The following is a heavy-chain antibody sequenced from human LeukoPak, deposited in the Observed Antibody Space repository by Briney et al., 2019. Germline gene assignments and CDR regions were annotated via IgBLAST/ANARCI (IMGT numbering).Heavy chain of an antibody. V-gene: IGHV1-3*02. CDR2: SNAGNGNT. CDR3: ARNVDSGLDY. CDR1: GYTFTSYA. J-gene: IGHJ4*02. Sequence: GASVKVSCKASGYTFTSYAMHWVRQAPGQRLEWMGWSNAGNGNTKYSQEFQGRVTITRDTSTSTVYMDLSSLRSEDTAIYYCARNVDSGLDYWGQGTLVTVSS. D-gene: IGHD1-26*01.